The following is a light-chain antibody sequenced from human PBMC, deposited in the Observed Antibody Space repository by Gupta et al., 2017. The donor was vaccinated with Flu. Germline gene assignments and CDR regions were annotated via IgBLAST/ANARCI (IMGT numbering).Light chain of an antibody. V-gene: IGKV4-1*01. Sequence: DIVMTQSPDSLAVSLGERATINCKSSQTILYNSNNRNYLAWYQQKPGQPTKLLIYWASTRESGVPDRFSGSGSGTDFTLTISSLQAEDLAVYYCQQYSTPPYAFGQGTKVEI. J-gene: IGKJ2*01. CDR2: WAS. CDR1: QTILYNSNNRNY. CDR3: QQYSTPPYA.